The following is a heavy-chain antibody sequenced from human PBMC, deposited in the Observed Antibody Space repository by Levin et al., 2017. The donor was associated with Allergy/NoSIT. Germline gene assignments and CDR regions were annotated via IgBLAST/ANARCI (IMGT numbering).Heavy chain of an antibody. Sequence: GESLKISCKVSGYTLTELSMHWVRQAPGKGLEWMGGFDPEDGETIYAQKFQGRVTMTEDTSTDTAYMELSSLRSEDTAVYYCATDLGRLLLRYFDWLSTWGQGTLVTVSS. CDR3: ATDLGRLLLRYFDWLST. CDR2: FDPEDGET. CDR1: GYTLTELS. V-gene: IGHV1-24*01. J-gene: IGHJ5*02. D-gene: IGHD3-9*01.